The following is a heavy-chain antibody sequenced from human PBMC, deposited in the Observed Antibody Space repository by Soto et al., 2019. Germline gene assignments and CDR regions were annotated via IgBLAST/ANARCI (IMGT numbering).Heavy chain of an antibody. V-gene: IGHV3-21*01. J-gene: IGHJ4*02. Sequence: GGSLRLSCVASGFTLSTYSMIWVLQAPWKGLEWVSLVSSTSTYIYYADSVKGRFTISRDNAKNSLYLQMNSLRAEDTAVYYCARDSGNYGPTDYWGQGTLVTVSS. CDR1: GFTLSTYS. CDR2: VSSTSTYI. D-gene: IGHD3-10*01. CDR3: ARDSGNYGPTDY.